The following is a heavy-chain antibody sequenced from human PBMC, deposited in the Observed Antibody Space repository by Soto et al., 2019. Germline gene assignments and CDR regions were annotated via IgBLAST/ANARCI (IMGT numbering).Heavy chain of an antibody. D-gene: IGHD5-12*01. J-gene: IGHJ5*02. Sequence: QVHLQQGGAGLLKPSETLSLTCAVYGESFIGYYWTWIRQSPGKGLEWIGEINHGGSTKYNPSLKSRVTISIYTSKNQFSLKLTSVTAADTSVYYCARTYILTTNWFHPCGQGTLVTVSS. CDR1: GESFIGYY. CDR3: ARTYILTTNWFHP. V-gene: IGHV4-34*01. CDR2: INHGGST.